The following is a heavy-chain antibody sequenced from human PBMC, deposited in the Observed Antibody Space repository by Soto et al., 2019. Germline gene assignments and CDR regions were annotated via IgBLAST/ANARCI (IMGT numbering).Heavy chain of an antibody. CDR1: GYTFTSYG. J-gene: IGHJ3*02. Sequence: ASVKVSCKASGYTFTSYGISWVRQAPGQGLEWMGWISAYNGNTNYAQKLQGRVTMTTDTSTSTAYMELRSLRSDDTAVYYCARDLVTMIVVVTLDAFDIWGQGTMVTVSS. V-gene: IGHV1-18*01. CDR3: ARDLVTMIVVVTLDAFDI. D-gene: IGHD3-22*01. CDR2: ISAYNGNT.